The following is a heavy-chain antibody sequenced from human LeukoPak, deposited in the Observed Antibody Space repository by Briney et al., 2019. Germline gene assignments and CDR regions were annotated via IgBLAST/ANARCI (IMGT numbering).Heavy chain of an antibody. Sequence: SETLSLTFTVSGGSISTSYWSWIPQPPGKGLECFGYIYYSGSTNYNPALKSRVTISVDTSKSHFSLQLSSVTAADTAVYYCARGPGMVRGVRFDYWGQGTLVTVSS. CDR3: ARGPGMVRGVRFDY. V-gene: IGHV4-59*01. J-gene: IGHJ4*02. CDR2: IYYSGST. D-gene: IGHD3-10*01. CDR1: GGSISTSY.